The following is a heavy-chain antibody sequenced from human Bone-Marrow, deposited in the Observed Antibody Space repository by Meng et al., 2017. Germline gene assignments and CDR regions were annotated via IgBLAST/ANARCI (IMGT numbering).Heavy chain of an antibody. Sequence: GESLKISCVASGFRLTDAWMSWVRQAPGKGLEWVGRIERKSNGGTAEYAAPVKGRFTISRDDSKNTLYLQMNSLITADTAVYFCATGAAAADHWGQGTMVTVSS. D-gene: IGHD6-13*01. CDR3: ATGAAAADH. J-gene: IGHJ4*03. CDR2: IERKSNGGTA. V-gene: IGHV3-15*04. CDR1: GFRLTDAW.